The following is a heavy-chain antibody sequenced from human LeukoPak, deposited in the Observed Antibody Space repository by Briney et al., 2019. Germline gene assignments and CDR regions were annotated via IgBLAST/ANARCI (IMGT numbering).Heavy chain of an antibody. D-gene: IGHD3-10*01. J-gene: IGHJ4*02. CDR3: ASHMVRGIIPLLDIDQ. CDR1: GGSISSSNYF. V-gene: IGHV4-39*01. Sequence: SETLSLTCTVSGGSISSSNYFWGWIRQPPGKGLEWIGSIYYSGSTYYNPSLKSRVTISVDTSKNQFSLKLSSVTAADTAVYYCASHMVRGIIPLLDIDQWGQGTLVTVSS. CDR2: IYYSGST.